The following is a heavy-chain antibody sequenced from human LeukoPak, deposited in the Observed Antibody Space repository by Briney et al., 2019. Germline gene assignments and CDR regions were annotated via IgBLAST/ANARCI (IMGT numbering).Heavy chain of an antibody. CDR3: AKGDGYSYGAPFDY. CDR2: ISSSSSYI. V-gene: IGHV3-21*06. Sequence: GGSLRLSCAASGFTFSSYSMNWVRQAPGKGLKWVSSISSSSSYIYYADSVKGRFTISRDNSKNTLYLQMNSLRAEDSAVYYCAKGDGYSYGAPFDYWGQGTLVTVSS. D-gene: IGHD5-18*01. J-gene: IGHJ4*02. CDR1: GFTFSSYS.